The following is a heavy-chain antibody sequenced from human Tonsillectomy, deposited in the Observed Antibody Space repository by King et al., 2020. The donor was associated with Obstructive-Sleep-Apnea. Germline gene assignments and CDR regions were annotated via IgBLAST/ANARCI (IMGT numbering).Heavy chain of an antibody. CDR2: IKQDGSEK. CDR1: GFTFSSYW. J-gene: IGHJ6*02. Sequence: VQLVESGGGLVQPGGSLRLSCAASGFTFSSYWMSWVRQAPGKGLGWGANIKQDGSEKYYVDSVKGRFTITRDNAKDSLYLQMNNLRGEDTAVYYGARASDYNFWSAYGMDVWGQGTTVTVSS. D-gene: IGHD3-3*01. V-gene: IGHV3-7*03. CDR3: ARASDYNFWSAYGMDV.